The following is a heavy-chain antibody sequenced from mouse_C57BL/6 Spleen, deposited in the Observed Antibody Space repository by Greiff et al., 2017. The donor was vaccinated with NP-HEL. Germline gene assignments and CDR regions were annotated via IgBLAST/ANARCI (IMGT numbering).Heavy chain of an antibody. CDR3: ARELYFDY. Sequence: EVMLVESEGGLVQPGSSMKLSCTASGFTFSDYYMAWVRQVPEKGLEWVANINYDGSSTYYLDSLKSRFIISRDNAKNILYLQMSSLKSEDTATYYCARELYFDYWGQGTTLTVSS. J-gene: IGHJ2*01. V-gene: IGHV5-16*01. CDR1: GFTFSDYY. CDR2: INYDGSST.